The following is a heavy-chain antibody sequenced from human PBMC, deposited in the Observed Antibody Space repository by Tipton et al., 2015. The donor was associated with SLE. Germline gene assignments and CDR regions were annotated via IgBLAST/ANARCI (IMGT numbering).Heavy chain of an antibody. J-gene: IGHJ2*01. V-gene: IGHV4-61*09. Sequence: TLSLTCSGSGASMNSGSYSWHWIRQPAGKALQWLGHLDSSGNTYYNPSLRSRVSISGDVSRNQFSLTLNSVTAADTAVYYCTRLLRSPVWYFDLWGRGTLVTVSS. CDR2: LDSSGNT. D-gene: IGHD4-17*01. CDR1: GASMNSGSYS. CDR3: TRLLRSPVWYFDL.